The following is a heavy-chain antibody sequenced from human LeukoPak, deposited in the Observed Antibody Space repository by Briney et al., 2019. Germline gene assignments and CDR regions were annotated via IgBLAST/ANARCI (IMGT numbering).Heavy chain of an antibody. Sequence: GGSLRLSCAASGFTFSSNAMSWVRQAPGKGLEWVSAISGSGGSTYYADSVKGRFTISRDNSKNTLYLQMNSLRAEDTAVYYCAKDRLPYSSGWYVFDYWGQGTLVTVSS. CDR2: ISGSGGST. D-gene: IGHD6-19*01. J-gene: IGHJ4*02. V-gene: IGHV3-23*01. CDR3: AKDRLPYSSGWYVFDY. CDR1: GFTFSSNA.